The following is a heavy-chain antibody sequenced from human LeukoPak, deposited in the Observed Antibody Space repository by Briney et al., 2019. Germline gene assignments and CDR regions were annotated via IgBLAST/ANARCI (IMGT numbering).Heavy chain of an antibody. CDR1: GFTFSSYW. CDR2: IKQDGSEK. Sequence: GGSLRLSCAASGFTFSSYWMSWVRQAPGKGLEWVANIKQDGSEKYYVDSVKGRFTISRDNAKNSLYLQMNSLRAEDTAVYYCARYSGSYYVYFDYWGQGTLVTASS. J-gene: IGHJ4*02. D-gene: IGHD1-26*01. V-gene: IGHV3-7*01. CDR3: ARYSGSYYVYFDY.